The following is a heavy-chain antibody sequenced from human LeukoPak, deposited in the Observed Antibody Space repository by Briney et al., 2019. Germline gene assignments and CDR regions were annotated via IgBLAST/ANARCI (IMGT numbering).Heavy chain of an antibody. D-gene: IGHD3-9*01. CDR3: ARDGPNYDILTGYSFDY. CDR1: GFTFSSYS. Sequence: KPGGSLRLSCAASGFTFSSYSMNWVRQAPGKGLEWVSSISSSSSYIYYADSVKGRFTISRDNAKNSLYLQMNSLRAEDTAVYYCARDGPNYDILTGYSFDYWGQGTLVTVSS. CDR2: ISSSSSYI. V-gene: IGHV3-21*01. J-gene: IGHJ4*02.